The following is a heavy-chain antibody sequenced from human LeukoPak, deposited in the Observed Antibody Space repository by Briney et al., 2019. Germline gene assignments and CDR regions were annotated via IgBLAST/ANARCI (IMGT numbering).Heavy chain of an antibody. D-gene: IGHD3-3*01. J-gene: IGHJ6*03. CDR3: ARALYYDFWSGYYSSKTGVYYYYMDV. V-gene: IGHV4-61*02. Sequence: PSETLSLTCTVSGGSVSSSSYYWSWIRQPAGKGLEWIGRIYTSGSTNYNPSLKSRVTMSVDTSKNQFSLKLSSVTAADTAVYYCARALYYDFWSGYYSSKTGVYYYYMDVWGKGTTVTVSS. CDR1: GGSVSSSSYY. CDR2: IYTSGST.